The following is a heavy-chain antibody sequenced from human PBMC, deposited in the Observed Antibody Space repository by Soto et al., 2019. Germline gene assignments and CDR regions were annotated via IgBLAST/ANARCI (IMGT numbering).Heavy chain of an antibody. D-gene: IGHD6-13*01. CDR1: SDSISSYY. Sequence: SETLSLTCTVSSDSISSYYWSWIRQPAGKGLEWIGRIHTSGSTLYNPSLKSRVTMSVGTSKIHFSLNLRSVTAADTAVYYCEGRAAADYFDYWGQGSMVTVPS. V-gene: IGHV4-4*07. CDR2: IHTSGST. J-gene: IGHJ4*02. CDR3: EGRAAADYFDY.